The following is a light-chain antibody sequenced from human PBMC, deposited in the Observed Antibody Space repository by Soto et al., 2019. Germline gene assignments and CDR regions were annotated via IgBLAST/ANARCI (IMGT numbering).Light chain of an antibody. Sequence: QSVLTQAASVSGSPGQSITISCTGTSGDVGGYNYVSWYQQFPGKVPKLLIYNVSNRPPGVSNRFSGSKSGNTASLTISGLQAEDEADYFCTSSTSGSLYVFGTGTKVTVL. CDR1: SGDVGGYNY. V-gene: IGLV2-14*01. J-gene: IGLJ1*01. CDR2: NVS. CDR3: TSSTSGSLYV.